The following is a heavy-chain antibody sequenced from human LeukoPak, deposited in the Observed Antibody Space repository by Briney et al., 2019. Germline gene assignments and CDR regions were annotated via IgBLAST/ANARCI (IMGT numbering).Heavy chain of an antibody. V-gene: IGHV3-23*01. J-gene: IGHJ5*02. D-gene: IGHD6-13*01. Sequence: PGGSLRLSCVVSGFTFSSYGMTWVRQAPGKGLEWVSAFSGSGGSTYYADSVKGRFTISRDNSKNTLYLQMNGLRVEDTAVYYCAKFPSESYSSSWYETWGQGTLVTVTS. CDR3: AKFPSESYSSSWYET. CDR2: FSGSGGST. CDR1: GFTFSSYG.